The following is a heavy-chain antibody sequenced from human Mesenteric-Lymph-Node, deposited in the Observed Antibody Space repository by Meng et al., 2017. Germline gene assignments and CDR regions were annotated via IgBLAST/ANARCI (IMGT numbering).Heavy chain of an antibody. Sequence: SVKVSCKASGFTFTSSAMQRVRQARGQRLEWIGWIVVGSGNTNYAQKFQERVTITRDMSTSTAYMELSSLRSEDTAVYYCAAGRPTPYWPLAFDIWGQGTMVTVSS. V-gene: IGHV1-58*02. D-gene: IGHD4-23*01. CDR1: GFTFTSSA. J-gene: IGHJ3*02. CDR3: AAGRPTPYWPLAFDI. CDR2: IVVGSGNT.